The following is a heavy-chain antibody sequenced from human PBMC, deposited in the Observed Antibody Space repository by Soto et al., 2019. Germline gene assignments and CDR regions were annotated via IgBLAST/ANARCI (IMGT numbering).Heavy chain of an antibody. Sequence: DASVKVSCKASGYTFTSYGISWVRQAPGQGLEWMGWISAYNGNTNYAQKLQGRVTMTTDTSTSTAYMELRSLRSDDTAVYYCARDSSLRAVDTRWGTNWFDPWGQGTLVTV. CDR2: ISAYNGNT. CDR3: ARDSSLRAVDTRWGTNWFDP. CDR1: GYTFTSYG. V-gene: IGHV1-18*01. J-gene: IGHJ5*02. D-gene: IGHD6-19*01.